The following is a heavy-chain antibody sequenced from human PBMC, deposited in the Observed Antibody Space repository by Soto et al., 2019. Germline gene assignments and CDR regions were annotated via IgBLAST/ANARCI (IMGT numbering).Heavy chain of an antibody. J-gene: IGHJ6*02. CDR3: ARGHGVQLWPYYYHYGMDV. D-gene: IGHD5-18*01. CDR1: GGSISSGDYY. CDR2: IYYSGST. Sequence: QVQLQESGPGLVKPSQTLSLTCTVSGGSISSGDYYWSWIRQPPGKGLEWIGYIYYSGSTYYNPSLTSRVTLSVDTSKYQFSRKLSSVTAADTAVYYCARGHGVQLWPYYYHYGMDVWGQGTTVTVSS. V-gene: IGHV4-30-4*01.